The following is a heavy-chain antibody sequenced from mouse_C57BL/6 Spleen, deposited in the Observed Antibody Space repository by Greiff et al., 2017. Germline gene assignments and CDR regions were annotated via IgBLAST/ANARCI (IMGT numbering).Heavy chain of an antibody. CDR1: GYTFTSYW. J-gene: IGHJ2*01. CDR3: ARGIYYYGRDY. V-gene: IGHV1-69*01. CDR2: IDPSDSYT. Sequence: VQLQQPGAELVMPGASVKLSCKASGYTFTSYWMHWVKQRPGQGLEWIGEIDPSDSYTNYNQKFKGKSTLTVDKSSSTAYMQLSSLTSEDSAVYYCARGIYYYGRDYWGQGTTLTVSS. D-gene: IGHD1-1*01.